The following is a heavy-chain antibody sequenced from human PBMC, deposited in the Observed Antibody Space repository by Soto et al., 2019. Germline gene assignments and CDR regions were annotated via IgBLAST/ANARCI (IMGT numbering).Heavy chain of an antibody. Sequence: QVQLVESGGGVVQPGRSLKLSCAASGFTFSNYAIHWVRQAPGKGLEWVAVIASDGKDKRYADSVKGRFTISRDNSKNTGYLQMNSLRGEDTAVYYGAKDGAIAAADYFFDYWGQGSLVTVSS. V-gene: IGHV3-30*18. CDR2: IASDGKDK. D-gene: IGHD6-13*01. CDR3: AKDGAIAAADYFFDY. CDR1: GFTFSNYA. J-gene: IGHJ4*02.